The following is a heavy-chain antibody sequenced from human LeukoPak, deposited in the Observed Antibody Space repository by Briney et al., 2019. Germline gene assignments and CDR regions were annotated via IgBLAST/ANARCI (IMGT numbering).Heavy chain of an antibody. CDR2: INHSGST. D-gene: IGHD3-22*01. Sequence: SETLSLTCAVYGGSFSGYYWSWIRQPPGKGLEWIGEINHSGSTSYNSPLKSRVTISVDTSKNQFSLKLTSVTAADTAVYYCARGLDYYDSSGYRLPALGYWGQGTLVTVYS. V-gene: IGHV4-34*01. CDR1: GGSFSGYY. CDR3: ARGLDYYDSSGYRLPALGY. J-gene: IGHJ4*02.